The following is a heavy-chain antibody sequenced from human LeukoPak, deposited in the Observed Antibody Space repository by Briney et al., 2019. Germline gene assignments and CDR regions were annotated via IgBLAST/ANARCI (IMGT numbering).Heavy chain of an antibody. V-gene: IGHV4-4*07. D-gene: IGHD6-13*01. CDR3: ARTIAAVGGAFFDY. CDR1: GGSISSYY. CDR2: IYTSGST. J-gene: IGHJ4*02. Sequence: SETLSLTCAVSGGSISSYYWSWIRQPAGKGLEWIGRIYTSGSTNYNPSLKSRVTMSVDTSKNQFSLKLSSVTAADTAVYYCARTIAAVGGAFFDYWGQGTLVTVSS.